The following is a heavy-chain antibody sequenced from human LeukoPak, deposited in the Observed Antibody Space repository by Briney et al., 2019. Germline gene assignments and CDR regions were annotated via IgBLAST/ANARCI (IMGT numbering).Heavy chain of an antibody. CDR3: ARGKTEVDTAMDFDY. D-gene: IGHD5-18*01. Sequence: SETLSLTCAVYGGSLSGYYWSWIRQPPGKGLEWIGEINHSGSTNYNPSLKSRVTISVDTSKNQFSLKLSSVTAADTAVYYCARGKTEVDTAMDFDYWGQGTLVTVSS. V-gene: IGHV4-34*01. CDR2: INHSGST. CDR1: GGSLSGYY. J-gene: IGHJ4*02.